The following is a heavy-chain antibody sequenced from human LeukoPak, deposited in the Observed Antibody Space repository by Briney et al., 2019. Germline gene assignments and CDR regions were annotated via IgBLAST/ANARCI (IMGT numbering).Heavy chain of an antibody. CDR2: ISAYNGNT. CDR3: ARPSAVAGVFDY. J-gene: IGHJ4*02. CDR1: GYTFTSYG. V-gene: IGHV1-18*01. D-gene: IGHD6-19*01. Sequence: ASVTVSCKASGYTFTSYGISWVRQAPGQGLEWMGWISAYNGNTNYAQKLQGRVTMTTDTSTSTAYMELRSLRSDDTAVYYCARPSAVAGVFDYWGQGTLVTVSS.